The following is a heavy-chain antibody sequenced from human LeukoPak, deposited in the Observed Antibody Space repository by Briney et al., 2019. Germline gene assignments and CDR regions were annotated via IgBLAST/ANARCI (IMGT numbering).Heavy chain of an antibody. Sequence: GGSLRLSCAASGFTFRSYAMGWVRQAPGKGLEWVSAISDGGGSTYYADSVKGWFTISRDNSKDTLYLQMNSLRAEDTAVYYCAMYCSGGSCSLFDYWGQGTLVTVSS. CDR1: GFTFRSYA. CDR2: ISDGGGST. D-gene: IGHD2-15*01. J-gene: IGHJ4*02. CDR3: AMYCSGGSCSLFDY. V-gene: IGHV3-23*01.